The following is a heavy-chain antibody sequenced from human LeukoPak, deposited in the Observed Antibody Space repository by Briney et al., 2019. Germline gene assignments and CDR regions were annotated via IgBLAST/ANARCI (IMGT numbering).Heavy chain of an antibody. J-gene: IGHJ4*02. CDR3: ARSIVGASYYFDY. D-gene: IGHD1-26*01. CDR1: GGSFSGYY. CDR2: IDQSGTT. V-gene: IGHV4-34*01. Sequence: SETLSLTCVVYGGSFSGYYWSWIRQPPGKGLEWIGEIDQSGTTNYNPSLKSRVSISVDTSKKQFSLTLTSMTAADTAVYYCARSIVGASYYFDYWGQGTLVTVSS.